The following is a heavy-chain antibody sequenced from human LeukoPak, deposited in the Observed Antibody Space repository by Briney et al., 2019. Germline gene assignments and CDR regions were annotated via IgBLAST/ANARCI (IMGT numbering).Heavy chain of an antibody. Sequence: PSETLSLTCTVSGDSISSRSYYWGWIRQPPGKGLEWIGSIYYSGSTNYNPSLKSRVTISVDTSKNQFSLKLSSVTAADTAVYYCARGRTMVRGVSHYYYMDVWGKGTTVTVSS. CDR2: IYYSGST. D-gene: IGHD3-10*01. J-gene: IGHJ6*03. CDR1: GDSISSRSYY. CDR3: ARGRTMVRGVSHYYYMDV. V-gene: IGHV4-39*07.